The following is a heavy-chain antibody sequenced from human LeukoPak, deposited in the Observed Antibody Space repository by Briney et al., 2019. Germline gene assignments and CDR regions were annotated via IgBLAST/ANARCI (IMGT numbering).Heavy chain of an antibody. J-gene: IGHJ6*03. Sequence: PGGSLRLSCAASGFTFDDYGMSWVRQAPRKGLEWVSGINWNGGSTGYADSVKGRFTISRDNAKNSLYLQMNSLRAEDTALYYCASTPDYYMDVWGKGTTVTVSS. CDR3: ASTPDYYMDV. V-gene: IGHV3-20*04. CDR2: INWNGGST. CDR1: GFTFDDYG.